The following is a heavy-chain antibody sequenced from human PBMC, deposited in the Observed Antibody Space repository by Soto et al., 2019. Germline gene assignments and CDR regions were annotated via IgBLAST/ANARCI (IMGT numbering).Heavy chain of an antibody. CDR2: ISYDGILK. J-gene: IGHJ6*02. D-gene: IGHD3-10*01. V-gene: IGHV3-30*18. Sequence: VGSLRLSCAASGVTFSDFGMHWVRQAPGKGLEWVAVISYDGILKYYAESVKGRFPISRDTSKGAVYLQMNSLPPEDTAVYYCAKDFKVSGGHYGSLNYYYGMDVWGQGTTVTVSS. CDR3: AKDFKVSGGHYGSLNYYYGMDV. CDR1: GVTFSDFG.